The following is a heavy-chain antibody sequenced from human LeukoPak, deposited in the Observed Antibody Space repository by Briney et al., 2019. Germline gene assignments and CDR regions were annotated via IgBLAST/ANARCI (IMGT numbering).Heavy chain of an antibody. CDR3: ARDFGDSLTGVNWFDP. V-gene: IGHV4-4*07. J-gene: IGHJ5*02. D-gene: IGHD3-9*01. CDR1: GGSISSYY. CDR2: IYTSGST. Sequence: PSETLSLTCTVSGGSISSYYWSWIRQPAGKGLEWIGRIYTSGSTNYNPSLKSRVTMSVDTSKNQFSLKLSSVTAADTAVYYCARDFGDSLTGVNWFDPWGQGTLVTVSS.